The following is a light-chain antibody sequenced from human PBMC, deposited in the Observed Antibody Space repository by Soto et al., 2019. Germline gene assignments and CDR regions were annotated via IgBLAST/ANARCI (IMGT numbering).Light chain of an antibody. CDR3: LQDYNYTWT. Sequence: QSPSSLSASVGDRVTITCRASQGIRNDLGWYQQKTGKAPKLLIYAASSLQSGVPSRFSGSGYGTDLTLTISSMKTEDFETYYCLQDYNYTWTFGQGTKVDIK. J-gene: IGKJ1*01. CDR1: QGIRND. V-gene: IGKV1-6*01. CDR2: AAS.